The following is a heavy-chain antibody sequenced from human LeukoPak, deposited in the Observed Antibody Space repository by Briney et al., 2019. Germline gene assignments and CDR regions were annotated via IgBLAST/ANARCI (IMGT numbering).Heavy chain of an antibody. CDR1: GFTFSDYY. V-gene: IGHV3-11*04. J-gene: IGHJ3*02. D-gene: IGHD2-2*01. CDR2: ISSSGSTI. CDR3: ARVGYCSVTSCYWRAFDI. Sequence: PGGSLRLSCAASGFTFSDYYMSWIRQAPGKGLEWVSCISSSGSTIYYADSVKGRFTISRDNAKTSLYLNSLRAEDTAVYYCARVGYCSVTSCYWRAFDIWGQGTMVTVSS.